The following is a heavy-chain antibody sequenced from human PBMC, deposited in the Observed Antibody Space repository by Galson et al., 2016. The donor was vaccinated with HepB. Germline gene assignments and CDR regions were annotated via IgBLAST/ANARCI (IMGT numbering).Heavy chain of an antibody. CDR3: ATFIEEHSSFES. V-gene: IGHV3-7*01. CDR2: IKQDESEK. J-gene: IGHJ4*02. CDR1: GFTFTTYW. Sequence: SLRLSCAASGFTFTTYWMSWVRQAPGKGLEWVANIKQDESEKFYEDSVKGRFTVSRDNAKNSLFLQMRGLRTEDTAVYFCATFIEEHSSFESWGQGTQVTVSS. D-gene: IGHD4-11*01.